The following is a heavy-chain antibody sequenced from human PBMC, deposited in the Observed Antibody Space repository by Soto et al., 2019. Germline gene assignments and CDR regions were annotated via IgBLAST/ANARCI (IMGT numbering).Heavy chain of an antibody. Sequence: GGSLRLSCAASGFTFSSYWMHWVRQAPGKGLVWVSRINSDGSSTSYADSVKGRFTISRDNAKNTLYLQMNSLRAEDTAVYYCARGSYYDFWSGYYTGSWFDPWGQGTLVTVSS. CDR1: GFTFSSYW. CDR2: INSDGSST. CDR3: ARGSYYDFWSGYYTGSWFDP. J-gene: IGHJ5*02. V-gene: IGHV3-74*01. D-gene: IGHD3-3*01.